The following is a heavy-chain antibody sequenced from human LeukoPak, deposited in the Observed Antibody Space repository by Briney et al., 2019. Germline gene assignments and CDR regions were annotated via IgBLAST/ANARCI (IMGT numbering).Heavy chain of an antibody. V-gene: IGHV3-30*02. CDR2: IRYDGSRE. Sequence: GGSLTLSCAGSGFTFSGYGMHWVRQAPGKGLEWVSFIRYDGSREYYGDSVKGRFTISRDNSKSTLFLHMNSLRPDDTAVYYCARGNYDYDIRYWGQGTLVAVSS. J-gene: IGHJ4*02. CDR1: GFTFSGYG. CDR3: ARGNYDYDIRY. D-gene: IGHD3-22*01.